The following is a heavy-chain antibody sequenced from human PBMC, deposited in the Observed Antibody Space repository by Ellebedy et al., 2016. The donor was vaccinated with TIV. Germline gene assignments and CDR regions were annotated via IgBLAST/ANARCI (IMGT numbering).Heavy chain of an antibody. J-gene: IGHJ6*02. CDR1: GFTFSSYA. V-gene: IGHV3-30-3*01. D-gene: IGHD2-2*01. CDR2: ISYDGSNK. CDR3: AREVVRLDYYYGMDV. Sequence: GGSLRLXXAASGFTFSSYAMHWVRQAPGKGLEWVAVISYDGSNKYYADSVKGRFTISRDNSKNTLYLQMNSLRSEDTAVYYCAREVVRLDYYYGMDVWGQGTTVTVSS.